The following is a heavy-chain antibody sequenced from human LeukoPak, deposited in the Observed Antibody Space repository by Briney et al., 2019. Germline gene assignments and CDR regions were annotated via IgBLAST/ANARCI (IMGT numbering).Heavy chain of an antibody. CDR3: ARRRDSGSLQHFDY. CDR1: GFTFSSYE. V-gene: IGHV3-48*03. J-gene: IGHJ4*02. D-gene: IGHD1-26*01. CDR2: ISSSGSTI. Sequence: GGSLRLSCAASGFTFSSYEMNWVRQAPGKGLEWVSYISSSGSTIYYADSVKGRFTISRDNAKNSLYLQMNSLRAEDTAVYLCARRRDSGSLQHFDYWGQGTLVTVSS.